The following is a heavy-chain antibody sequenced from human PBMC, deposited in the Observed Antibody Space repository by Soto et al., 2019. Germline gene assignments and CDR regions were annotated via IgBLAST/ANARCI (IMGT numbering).Heavy chain of an antibody. CDR2: IYYSGST. CDR1: GGSISSYY. V-gene: IGHV4-59*08. Sequence: PSETLSLTCTVSGGSISSYYWSWIRQPPGKGLEWIGYIYYSGSTNYNPSLKSRATISVDTSKNQFSLKLSSVTAADTAVYYCARQNYIWGRYPDYYMDVWGKGTTVTVSS. CDR3: ARQNYIWGRYPDYYMDV. D-gene: IGHD3-16*02. J-gene: IGHJ6*03.